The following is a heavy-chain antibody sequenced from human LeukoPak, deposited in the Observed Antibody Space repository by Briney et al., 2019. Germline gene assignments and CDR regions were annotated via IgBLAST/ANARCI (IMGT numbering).Heavy chain of an antibody. V-gene: IGHV1-8*01. CDR3: ARAADYVWGTYRYNFDSYALDV. Sequence: ALVKVSCRASGFTFTSYDINWVRQVTGHGLEWMGWINPNRGDTYYAQKFQGRVTMTRDTSISTAYMELSSLRSEDSAVYYCARAADYVWGTYRYNFDSYALDVWGQGTTVTVSS. J-gene: IGHJ6*02. CDR1: GFTFTSYD. CDR2: INPNRGDT. D-gene: IGHD3-16*02.